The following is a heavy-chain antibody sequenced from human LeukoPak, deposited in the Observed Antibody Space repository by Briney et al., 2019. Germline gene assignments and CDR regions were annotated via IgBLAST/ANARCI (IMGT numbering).Heavy chain of an antibody. CDR2: ISSDGSKK. J-gene: IGHJ4*02. CDR3: ARDFRGYSGYVNY. V-gene: IGHV3-30*19. Sequence: GGSLRLSCAASGFSLSDYGMHWIRQAPGKGLKWVAFISSDGSKKYYADTVKGRFTISGDNSKNTLYLQMNSLRVEDTAVYYCARDFRGYSGYVNYWGQGTLVTVSS. CDR1: GFSLSDYG. D-gene: IGHD5-12*01.